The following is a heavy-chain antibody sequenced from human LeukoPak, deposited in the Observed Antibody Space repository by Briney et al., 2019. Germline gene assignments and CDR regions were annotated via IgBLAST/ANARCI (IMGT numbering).Heavy chain of an antibody. Sequence: GGSLRLSCAASGFTFDDYPMLWVRQVPGEGLEWVFLISGDGGTRYYADSVKGRFTISRDNSKNSLYLQMNSLRTEDTALYYCAKDYYWGQGTLVTVSS. CDR3: AKDYY. V-gene: IGHV3-43*02. CDR2: ISGDGGTR. J-gene: IGHJ4*02. CDR1: GFTFDDYP.